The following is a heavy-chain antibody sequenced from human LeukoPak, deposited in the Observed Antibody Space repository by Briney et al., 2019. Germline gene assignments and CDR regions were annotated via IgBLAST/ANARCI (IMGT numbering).Heavy chain of an antibody. Sequence: ASVKVSCKASGYTFTSYYMHWVRQAPGQGLEWMGIINPSGGSTSYAQKFQGRVTMTRDTSTSTVYMERSSLRSEDTAVYYCARGKGVMITFGGVMGYWGQGTLVTVSS. CDR3: ARGKGVMITFGGVMGY. CDR1: GYTFTSYY. CDR2: INPSGGST. J-gene: IGHJ4*02. V-gene: IGHV1-46*01. D-gene: IGHD3-16*01.